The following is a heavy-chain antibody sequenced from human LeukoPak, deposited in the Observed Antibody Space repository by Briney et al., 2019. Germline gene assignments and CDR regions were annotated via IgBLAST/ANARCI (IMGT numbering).Heavy chain of an antibody. CDR1: GFTFSSYS. CDR3: ARSIAVAGDLDS. D-gene: IGHD6-19*01. J-gene: IGHJ4*02. CDR2: ISSLSSES. Sequence: PGGSLRLSCAASGFTFSSYSMNWVRQAPGKGLEWVSYISSLSSESNYADSVKGRFTISRDNAKSSLYLQMNSLRAEDTAVYYCARSIAVAGDLDSWGQGTLVTVSS. V-gene: IGHV3-21*05.